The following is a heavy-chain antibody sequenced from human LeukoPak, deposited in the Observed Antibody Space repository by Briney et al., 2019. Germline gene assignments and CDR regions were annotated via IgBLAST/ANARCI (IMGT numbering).Heavy chain of an antibody. Sequence: GASVKVSCKASGYTFTSYGISWVRQAPGQGLEWMGWISAYNGNTNYAQKLQGRVTMTTDTSTSTAYMEPRSLRSDDTAVYYCARDAPDIVVVPAARLTAFDIWGQGTMVTVSS. CDR3: ARDAPDIVVVPAARLTAFDI. CDR2: ISAYNGNT. D-gene: IGHD2-2*01. J-gene: IGHJ3*02. V-gene: IGHV1-18*01. CDR1: GYTFTSYG.